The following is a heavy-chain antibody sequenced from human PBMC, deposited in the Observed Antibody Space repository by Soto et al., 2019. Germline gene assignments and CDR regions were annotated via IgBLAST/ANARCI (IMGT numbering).Heavy chain of an antibody. CDR1: GYTFTGFY. CDR2: INPNSGDT. Sequence: QVQLVQSGAEVKKPGASVKVSCKASGYTFTGFYMHWVRQAPGQGLEWMGWINPNSGDTEYAQNFQGWVTITRDASISTAYMELSRLKSDDTAVYYGASGGSTVTREFDYWGQGTLVSVSS. V-gene: IGHV1-2*04. J-gene: IGHJ4*02. D-gene: IGHD4-17*01. CDR3: ASGGSTVTREFDY.